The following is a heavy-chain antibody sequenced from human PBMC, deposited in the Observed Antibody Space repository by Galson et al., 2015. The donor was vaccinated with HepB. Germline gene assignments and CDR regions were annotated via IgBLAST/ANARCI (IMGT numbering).Heavy chain of an antibody. V-gene: IGHV4-59*08. D-gene: IGHD5-12*01. Sequence: SETLSLTCSVSHGSINNYYWSWIRQSPGNRSEWIGYIRYTGDTTYNPSLGYRVGMSVDTSINQVSLWLTSVTAADTAVYYCARHPGRGSVGYAFDLWGQGTLVTVSA. CDR1: HGSINNYY. CDR2: IRYTGDT. J-gene: IGHJ4*02. CDR3: ARHPGRGSVGYAFDL.